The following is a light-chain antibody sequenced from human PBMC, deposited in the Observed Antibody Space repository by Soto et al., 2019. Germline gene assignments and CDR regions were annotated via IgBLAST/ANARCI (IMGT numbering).Light chain of an antibody. CDR3: SSYTSSSTLGV. CDR1: SSDVGGYNY. Sequence: QPVLTQPASVSGSPGQSITISCTGTSSDVGGYNYVSWYQQHPGKAPKLMIYDVSNRPSGVSNRFSGSKSGNTASLTISGLQAEEEADYYCSSYTSSSTLGVFGGGTKLTVL. V-gene: IGLV2-14*01. J-gene: IGLJ3*02. CDR2: DVS.